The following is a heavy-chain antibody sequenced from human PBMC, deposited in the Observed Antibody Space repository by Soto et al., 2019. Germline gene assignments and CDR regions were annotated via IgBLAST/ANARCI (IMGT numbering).Heavy chain of an antibody. CDR1: GGSISSYY. CDR3: ARGGWYLDF. CDR2: IHYSGST. J-gene: IGHJ2*01. Sequence: SETLSLTCTVSGGSISSYYWSWIRQPPGKGLEWIGYIHYSGSTDYSPSLKSRVTISVDTSKNQFSLKLTSVTAADTAVYYCARGGWYLDFWGRGTLVTVSS. V-gene: IGHV4-59*01.